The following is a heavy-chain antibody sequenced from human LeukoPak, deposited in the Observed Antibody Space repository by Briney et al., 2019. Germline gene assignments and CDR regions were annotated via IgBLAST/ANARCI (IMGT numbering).Heavy chain of an antibody. CDR3: ARVNWGYSYGLGYYFDY. CDR1: GYTLTSYG. CDR2: ISAYNGNT. D-gene: IGHD5-18*01. J-gene: IGHJ4*02. Sequence: GASVKVSCKASGYTLTSYGISWVRQAPGQGLEWMGWISAYNGNTNYAQKLQGRVTMTTDTSTSTAYMELRSLRSDDTAVYYCARVNWGYSYGLGYYFDYWGQGTLVTVSS. V-gene: IGHV1-18*01.